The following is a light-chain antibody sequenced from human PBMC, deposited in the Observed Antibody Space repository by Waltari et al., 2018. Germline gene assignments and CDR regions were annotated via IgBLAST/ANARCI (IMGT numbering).Light chain of an antibody. CDR2: LNSDGSH. J-gene: IGLJ2*01. CDR3: QTWATGIRV. CDR1: SGHSSPA. V-gene: IGLV4-69*01. Sequence: QLVLTQSPSASASLGASVKLTCTLSSGHSSPAIAWHQPQPEKGPRYLMRLNSDGSHTKGDGIPDRFSGSSSGAERYLTISSLQSEDEADYYCQTWATGIRVFGGGTKLTVL.